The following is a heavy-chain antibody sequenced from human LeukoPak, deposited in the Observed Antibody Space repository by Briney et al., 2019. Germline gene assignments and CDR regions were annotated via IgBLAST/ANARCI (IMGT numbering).Heavy chain of an antibody. CDR2: IYHSGST. CDR1: GYSISSGYY. Sequence: SETLSLTCTVSGYSISSGYYWGWIRQPPGKGLEWIGSIYHSGSTYYNPSLKSRVTISVDTSKNQFSLKLSSVTAADTAVYYCARDGYSYGYCFDYWGQGTLVTVSS. V-gene: IGHV4-38-2*02. CDR3: ARDGYSYGYCFDY. D-gene: IGHD5-18*01. J-gene: IGHJ4*02.